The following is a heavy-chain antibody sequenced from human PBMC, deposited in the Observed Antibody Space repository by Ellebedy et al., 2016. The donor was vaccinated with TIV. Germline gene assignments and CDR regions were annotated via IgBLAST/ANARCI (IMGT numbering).Heavy chain of an antibody. CDR2: IWYDGSNE. D-gene: IGHD6-13*01. V-gene: IGHV3-33*01. CDR1: GFTFSSYG. Sequence: PGGSLRLSCAASGFTFSSYGMHWVRQAPGKGLGWVAVIWYDGSNEKYADTVTGRFTISRAHSKNTVYLQMNSLRTKDTAVYYCARDRIGSWSTSYYYAMDVWGQGTTVIVSS. J-gene: IGHJ6*02. CDR3: ARDRIGSWSTSYYYAMDV.